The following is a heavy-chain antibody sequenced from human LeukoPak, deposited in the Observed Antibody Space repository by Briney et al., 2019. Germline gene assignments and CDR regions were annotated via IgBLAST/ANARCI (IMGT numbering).Heavy chain of an antibody. CDR3: GRHSPNHNYATGGVDF. CDR2: ISYSGLT. D-gene: IGHD4-11*01. CDR1: GASITNYY. V-gene: IGHV4-59*08. Sequence: SETLSLTCAVSGASITNYYWSWIRQPPGKGLEWIGYISYSGLTSYNASLKSRVLISIDTSKNQFSLKLTSLTAADTAVYLCGRHSPNHNYATGGVDFWGQGTLVTVSS. J-gene: IGHJ4*02.